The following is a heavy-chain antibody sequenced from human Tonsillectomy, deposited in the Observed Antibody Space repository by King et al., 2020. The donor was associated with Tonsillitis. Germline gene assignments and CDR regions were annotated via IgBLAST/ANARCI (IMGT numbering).Heavy chain of an antibody. CDR3: PRHPYIAAAGDYYYGMDV. D-gene: IGHD6-13*01. CDR2: IYYSGST. J-gene: IGHJ6*02. Sequence: QLQESGPGLVKPSETLSLTCTVSGGSISSYYWSWIRQPPGKGLEWIGYIYYSGSTNYNPSLKSRVTISVDTSKNQFSLKLSSVTAADTAVYYCPRHPYIAAAGDYYYGMDVWGQGTTVTVSS. V-gene: IGHV4-59*08. CDR1: GGSISSYY.